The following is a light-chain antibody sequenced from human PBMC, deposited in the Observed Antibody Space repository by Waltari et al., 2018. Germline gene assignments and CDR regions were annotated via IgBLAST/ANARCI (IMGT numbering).Light chain of an antibody. CDR1: KNVLYSSDNKND. V-gene: IGKV4-1*01. Sequence: DIVMTQSPDSLAVSLGERATINCESSKNVLYSSDNKNDLAWYQKKPGQPPKLLIYWASNRESGVPERVSGSGAGAYFSLSSSSLQAEDVAVYYCQQYYNVPHTFGQGTKVEIK. J-gene: IGKJ2*01. CDR3: QQYYNVPHT. CDR2: WAS.